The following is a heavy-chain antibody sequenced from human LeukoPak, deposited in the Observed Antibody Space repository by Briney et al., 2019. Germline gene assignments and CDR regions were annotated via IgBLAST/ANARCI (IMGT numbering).Heavy chain of an antibody. V-gene: IGHV4-34*01. D-gene: IGHD3-10*01. CDR1: GGSFSGYY. Sequence: PSETLSLTCAVYGGSFSGYYWSWIRQPPGKGLEWIGEINRSGSTNYNPSLKSRVTISVDTSKNQFSLKLSSVTAADTAVYYCARRVGRWFGERAYYYNYMDVWDKGTPVTISS. J-gene: IGHJ6*03. CDR3: ARRVGRWFGERAYYYNYMDV. CDR2: INRSGST.